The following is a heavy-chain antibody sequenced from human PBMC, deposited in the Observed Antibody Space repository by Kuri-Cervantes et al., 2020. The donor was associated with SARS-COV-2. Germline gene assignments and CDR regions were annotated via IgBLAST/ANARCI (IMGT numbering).Heavy chain of an antibody. D-gene: IGHD3-22*01. V-gene: IGHV4-61*01. CDR2: IYYSGST. J-gene: IGHJ3*02. CDR1: GGSVSSGSYY. CDR3: ARDHYDSSGYAFDI. Sequence: ESLKISCTVSGGSVSSGSYYWSWIRQPPGKGLEWIGYIYYSGSTNYNPSLKSRVTISVDTSKNQFSVKLSSVTAADTAVYYCARDHYDSSGYAFDIWGQGTMVTVSS.